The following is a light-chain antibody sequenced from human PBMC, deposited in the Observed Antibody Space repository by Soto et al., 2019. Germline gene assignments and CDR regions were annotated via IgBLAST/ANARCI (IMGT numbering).Light chain of an antibody. Sequence: DIQITHSPYSLSASLGDSVTITFLASQNISSYLNWYQQKPGKAPKLLIYAASSLQSGVPSRFSGSGSGTDFTLTISSLQPEDFATYYCQKSYSTPPTFGQGTKVDIK. J-gene: IGKJ1*01. V-gene: IGKV1-39*01. CDR2: AAS. CDR1: QNISSY. CDR3: QKSYSTPPT.